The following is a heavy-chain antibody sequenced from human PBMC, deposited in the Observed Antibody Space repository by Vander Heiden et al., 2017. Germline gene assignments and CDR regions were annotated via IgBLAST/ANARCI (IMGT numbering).Heavy chain of an antibody. CDR2: IWYDGSNK. Sequence: QVQLVESGGGVVQPGRSLRLSCAASGFAFRSYGLHWVRQAPGKGLEWVAVIWYDGSNKYYADSVKGRFTISRDNSKNTLYLQMNSLRAEDTAVYYCARSKGQLGRLIYYYYGMDVWGQGTTVTVAS. CDR3: ARSKGQLGRLIYYYYGMDV. V-gene: IGHV3-33*01. J-gene: IGHJ6*02. D-gene: IGHD6-13*01. CDR1: GFAFRSYG.